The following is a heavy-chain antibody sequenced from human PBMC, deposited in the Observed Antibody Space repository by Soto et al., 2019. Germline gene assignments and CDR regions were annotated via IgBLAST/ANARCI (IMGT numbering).Heavy chain of an antibody. J-gene: IGHJ5*02. Sequence: ASVKVSCKASGYTFTSYYMHWVRQAPGQGLKWMGIINPSGGSTSYAQKFQGRVTMTRDTSTSTVYMELSSLRSEDTAVYYCARDPKQLWSWFDPWGQGTLVTGSS. V-gene: IGHV1-46*03. CDR1: GYTFTSYY. CDR2: INPSGGST. D-gene: IGHD5-18*01. CDR3: ARDPKQLWSWFDP.